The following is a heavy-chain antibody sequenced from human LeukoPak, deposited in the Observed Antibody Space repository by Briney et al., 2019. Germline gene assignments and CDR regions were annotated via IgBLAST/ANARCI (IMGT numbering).Heavy chain of an antibody. D-gene: IGHD3-9*01. J-gene: IGHJ6*02. CDR2: ISYDGSNK. V-gene: IGHV3-30*18. CDR1: GFTFSSYG. CDR3: TKDLYDILTSPRSYYYYYYGMDV. Sequence: PGGSLRLSCAASGFTFSSYGMHWVRQAPGKGLEWVAVISYDGSNKYYADSVKGRFTISRDNSKNTLYLQMNSLRAEDTAVYYCTKDLYDILTSPRSYYYYYYGMDVWGQGTTVTVSS.